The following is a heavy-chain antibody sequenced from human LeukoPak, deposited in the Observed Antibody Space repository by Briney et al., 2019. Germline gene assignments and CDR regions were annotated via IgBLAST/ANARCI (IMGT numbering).Heavy chain of an antibody. J-gene: IGHJ4*02. CDR2: IRYDGSNK. D-gene: IGHD2/OR15-2a*01. CDR3: ANQDSTEYSYYFDF. Sequence: GGSLRLSCGASGFTFSSYGMHWVRQAPGKGLEWVAFIRYDGSNKYYADSVKGRLTISRDNSKNTLYLQMNSLRAEDTAVYYCANQDSTEYSYYFDFWGQGTLVTVSS. V-gene: IGHV3-30*02. CDR1: GFTFSSYG.